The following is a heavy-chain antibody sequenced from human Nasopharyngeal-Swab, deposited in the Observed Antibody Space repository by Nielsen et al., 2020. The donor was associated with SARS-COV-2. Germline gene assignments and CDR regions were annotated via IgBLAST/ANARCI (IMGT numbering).Heavy chain of an antibody. CDR2: ITWNSGTI. J-gene: IGHJ4*02. D-gene: IGHD2-2*01. CDR1: GIIFDDYA. Sequence: SLKISCAASGIIFDDYAMHWVRQAPGKGLEWVSSITWNSGTIDSADSVKGRFTIFRDNAKNSLYLQMSSLRPEDTAIYYCVKDIGSSTTFTFDYWGQGTLVTVSS. CDR3: VKDIGSSTTFTFDY. V-gene: IGHV3-9*01.